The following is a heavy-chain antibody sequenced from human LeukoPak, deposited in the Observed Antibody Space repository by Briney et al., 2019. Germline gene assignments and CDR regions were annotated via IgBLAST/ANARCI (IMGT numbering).Heavy chain of an antibody. Sequence: PSETLSLTCTVSGGSISSYYRSWIRQPPGKGLEWIGYIYYSGSTNYNPSLKSRVTISVDTSKNQFSLKLSSVTAADTAVYYCASTAFVGYDFWSGYFNYFDYWGQGTLVTVSS. D-gene: IGHD3-3*01. CDR2: IYYSGST. CDR3: ASTAFVGYDFWSGYFNYFDY. CDR1: GGSISSYY. J-gene: IGHJ4*02. V-gene: IGHV4-59*01.